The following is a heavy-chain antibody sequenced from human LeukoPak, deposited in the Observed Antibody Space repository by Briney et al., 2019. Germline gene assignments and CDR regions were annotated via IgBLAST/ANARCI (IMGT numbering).Heavy chain of an antibody. CDR1: GYTFTSYY. D-gene: IGHD6-6*01. CDR3: ARMSIAARRGSWFDP. CDR2: INPSGGST. Sequence: ASVKVSCKASGYTFTSYYMHWVRQAPGQGLEWMGIINPSGGSTSYAQKFQGRVTMTRDTSTSTVYMELSSLRSEDTAVYYCARMSIAARRGSWFDPWGQGTLVTVSS. J-gene: IGHJ5*02. V-gene: IGHV1-46*01.